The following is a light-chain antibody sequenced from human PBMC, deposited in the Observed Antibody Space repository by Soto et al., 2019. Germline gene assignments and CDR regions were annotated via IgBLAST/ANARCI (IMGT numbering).Light chain of an antibody. J-gene: IGLJ1*01. CDR1: SSDVGGYNY. Sequence: QSVLTQPASVSGSPGQSITISCTGTSSDVGGYNYVSWYQQHPGKAPKLMIYEVSNRPSGVSNRFSGSKSGNTASLTISGVQAEDESYYYCSSYTSSSSLGYVFGTGTKVTVL. V-gene: IGLV2-14*01. CDR2: EVS. CDR3: SSYTSSSSLGYV.